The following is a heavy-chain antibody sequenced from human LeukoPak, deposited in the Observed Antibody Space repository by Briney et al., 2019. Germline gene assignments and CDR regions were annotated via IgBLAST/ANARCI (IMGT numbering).Heavy chain of an antibody. D-gene: IGHD6-13*01. CDR2: INHSGST. CDR1: GFTFSSYW. V-gene: IGHV4-34*08. J-gene: IGHJ6*02. CDR3: ATSRSYSSSWYLTRSYYYYGMDV. Sequence: KAGGSLRLSCAASGFTFSSYWMSWIRKPPGKGLEWIGEINHSGSTNYNPSLKSRVTISVDTSKNQFSLKLSSVTAADTAVYYCATSRSYSSSWYLTRSYYYYGMDVWGQGTTVTVSS.